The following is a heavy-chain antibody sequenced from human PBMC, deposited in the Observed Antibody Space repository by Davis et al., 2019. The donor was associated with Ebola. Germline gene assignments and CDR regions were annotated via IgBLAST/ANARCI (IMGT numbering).Heavy chain of an antibody. V-gene: IGHV1-2*02. CDR3: ARRVTTDLSSWFDP. CDR1: GYTFTGYY. Sequence: ASVKVSCKASGYTFTGYYMHWVRQAPGQGLEWMGWINPNSGGTNYAQKFQGRVTMTRDTSISTAYMELSRLGSDDTAVYYCARRVTTDLSSWFDPWGQGTLVTVSS. CDR2: INPNSGGT. D-gene: IGHD4-17*01. J-gene: IGHJ5*02.